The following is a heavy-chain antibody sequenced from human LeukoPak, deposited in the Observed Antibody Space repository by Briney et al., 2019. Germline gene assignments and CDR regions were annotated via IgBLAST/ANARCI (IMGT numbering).Heavy chain of an antibody. D-gene: IGHD6-19*01. CDR1: GGSISSYY. J-gene: IGHJ1*01. CDR3: ASSGWSLGEYFQH. CDR2: IYYSGST. Sequence: SETLSLTCTVSGGSISSYYWSWIRQPPGKGLEWIGYIYYSGSTNYNPSLKSRVTISVDTSKNQFSLKLSSVTAADTAVYYCASSGWSLGEYFQHWGQGTRVTVSS. V-gene: IGHV4-59*01.